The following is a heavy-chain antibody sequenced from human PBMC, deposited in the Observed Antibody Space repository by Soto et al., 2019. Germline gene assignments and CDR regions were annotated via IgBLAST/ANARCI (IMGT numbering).Heavy chain of an antibody. V-gene: IGHV1-18*04. D-gene: IGHD2-2*01. CDR3: VRDQKYFRVNGNWFDS. Sequence: QVQLMQSGTEVKKPGASVTVSCKASGYTSADFGISWVRQAPGQGLEWMGWVSGNNGASNPAPKVQGRITMILATSTCVSYMALRSLRSDDTAIYYCVRDQKYFRVNGNWFDSWGQGTLVSVSS. CDR1: GYTSADFG. CDR2: VSGNNGAS. J-gene: IGHJ5*01.